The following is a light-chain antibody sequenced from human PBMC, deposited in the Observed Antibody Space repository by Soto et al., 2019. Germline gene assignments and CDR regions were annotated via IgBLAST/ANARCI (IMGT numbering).Light chain of an antibody. J-gene: IGLJ3*02. CDR2: EVS. CDR1: SSDVGGYNY. Sequence: QSALTQPPSASGSPGQSVTLSCAGTSSDVGGYNYVSWYQQHPGKAPKLIIYEVSERPSGVPDRFSGSKSGNTASLTVSGLRAADEADYYCSSYVASNNFVVFGGGTKLTVL. V-gene: IGLV2-8*01. CDR3: SSYVASNNFVV.